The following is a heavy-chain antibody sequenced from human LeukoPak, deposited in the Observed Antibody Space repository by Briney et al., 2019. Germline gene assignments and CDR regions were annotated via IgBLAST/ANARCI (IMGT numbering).Heavy chain of an antibody. CDR2: IYYSGST. J-gene: IGHJ5*02. D-gene: IGHD3/OR15-3a*01. Sequence: SETLSLTCTVSGGSISSYYWSWIRQPPGKGLEWIGYIYYSGSTNYNPSLKSRVTISVDTSKNQFSLKLNSVTAADTAVYFCARHNGLSSFDPWGRGTLVTVSS. V-gene: IGHV4-59*08. CDR3: ARHNGLSSFDP. CDR1: GGSISSYY.